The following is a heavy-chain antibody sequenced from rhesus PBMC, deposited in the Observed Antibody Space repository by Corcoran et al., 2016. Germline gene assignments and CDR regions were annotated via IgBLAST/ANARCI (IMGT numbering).Heavy chain of an antibody. J-gene: IGHJ4*01. CDR2: VYSNGATT. CDR1: GGSISGDYY. CDR3: VRDFDF. Sequence: QVQLQESGPGLVTTSETLSLRCAVAGGSISGDYYWNWIRQSPGKGLEWIGSVYSNGATTYYNPSVKIRGTSSKDTSKNQLFLILSSVTAAETAVYYCVRDFDFWGQGVLVTVSP. V-gene: IGHV4S9*01.